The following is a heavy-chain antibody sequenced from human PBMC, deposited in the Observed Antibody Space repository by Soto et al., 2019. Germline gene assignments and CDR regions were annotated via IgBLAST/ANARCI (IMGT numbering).Heavy chain of an antibody. CDR2: IYYSGST. Sequence: SETLSLTCTVSGGSISSSSYYWGWIRQPPGKGLEWIGSIYYSGSTYYNPSLKSRVTISVDTSKNQFSLKLSSVTAADTAVYYGASGVPIAVAGDYFDYWGQGTLVTVSS. J-gene: IGHJ4*02. CDR1: GGSISSSSYY. V-gene: IGHV4-39*01. CDR3: ASGVPIAVAGDYFDY. D-gene: IGHD6-19*01.